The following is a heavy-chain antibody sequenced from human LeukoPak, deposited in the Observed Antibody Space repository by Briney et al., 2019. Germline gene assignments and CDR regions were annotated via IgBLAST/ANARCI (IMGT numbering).Heavy chain of an antibody. CDR1: GGSISSGYY. D-gene: IGHD5-12*01. V-gene: IGHV4-38-2*02. CDR3: ARDRSGGYSGIDY. Sequence: SGTLSLTCAVSGGSISSGYYWGWIRQPPGKGLEWIASIYHSGNTYYNPSLKSRVIISVDTSKNQFSLKLSSVTAADTAVYYCARDRSGGYSGIDYWGQGTLVTVSS. CDR2: IYHSGNT. J-gene: IGHJ4*02.